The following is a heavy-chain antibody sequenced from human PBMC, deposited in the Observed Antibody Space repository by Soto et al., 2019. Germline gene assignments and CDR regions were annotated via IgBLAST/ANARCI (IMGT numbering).Heavy chain of an antibody. D-gene: IGHD4-17*01. Sequence: LRLSCVASGFTFSYYWMSWVRQAPGKGLEWVANIKHDGSEKYYVDSVKGRFTISRDNARNSLYLQMNSLRAEDTAVYFCARWTRATETTKMCDYWGQGTLVTVSS. V-gene: IGHV3-7*01. CDR3: ARWTRATETTKMCDY. CDR1: GFTFSYYW. J-gene: IGHJ4*02. CDR2: IKHDGSEK.